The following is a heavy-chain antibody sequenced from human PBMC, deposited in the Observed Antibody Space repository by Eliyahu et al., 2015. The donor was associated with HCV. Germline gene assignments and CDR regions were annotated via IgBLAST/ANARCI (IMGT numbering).Heavy chain of an antibody. CDR2: IYSGGST. D-gene: IGHD3-16*02. Sequence: EVQLVESGGGLIQPGGSLXLSCAASGFTXSXXYMRWVRQAPGKGLXWVSVIYSGGSTYYADSVKGRFTISRDNSKNTLYLQMNSLRAEDTAVYYCARIMITFGGVIGSGDDAFDFWGQGTMVTVSS. CDR1: GFTXSXXY. V-gene: IGHV3-53*01. J-gene: IGHJ3*01. CDR3: ARIMITFGGVIGSGDDAFDF.